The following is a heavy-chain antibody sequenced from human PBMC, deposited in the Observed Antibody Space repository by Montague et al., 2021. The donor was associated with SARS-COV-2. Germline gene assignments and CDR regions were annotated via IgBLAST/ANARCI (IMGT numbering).Heavy chain of an antibody. CDR3: ARHGGHSYAHFAY. CDR1: GGSISSSSYY. Sequence: SETLSLTCTVPGGSISSSSYYWGWIRQPPGKGLEWIGSIYYSGSTYYNASLKSRVTISVDTSKNQFSLKLTSVTAADTAVYYCARHGGHSYAHFAYWGQGTLVIVPS. V-gene: IGHV4-39*01. CDR2: IYYSGST. J-gene: IGHJ4*02. D-gene: IGHD5-18*01.